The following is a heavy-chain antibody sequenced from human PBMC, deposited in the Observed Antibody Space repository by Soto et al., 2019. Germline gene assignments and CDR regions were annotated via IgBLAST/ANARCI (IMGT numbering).Heavy chain of an antibody. CDR1: GGTFSSYT. CDR3: ARDQSWHDLVWWFDP. D-gene: IGHD1-1*01. CDR2: IIPLVGII. Sequence: SVKVSCKASGGTFSSYTISWVRQAPGQGLEWMGRIIPLVGIINYAQKFQGRITITADTLKSTAYMELSSLRFEDTALYYCARDQSWHDLVWWFDPWGQGTLVTVSS. V-gene: IGHV1-69*04. J-gene: IGHJ5*02.